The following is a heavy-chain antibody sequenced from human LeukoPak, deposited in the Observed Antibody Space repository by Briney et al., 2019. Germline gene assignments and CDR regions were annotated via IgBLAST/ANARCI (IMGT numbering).Heavy chain of an antibody. D-gene: IGHD4-17*01. CDR3: AKDLETTAINYHYYGMDV. Sequence: PGGPLRLSCAASGFTFSNYWMAWVRQAPGKGLEWVANIKQDGSEKYYVDSVKGRFTISRDNAKNTLYLQMNSLRAEDTAVYYCAKDLETTAINYHYYGMDVWGQGTTVTVSS. CDR1: GFTFSNYW. J-gene: IGHJ6*02. V-gene: IGHV3-7*01. CDR2: IKQDGSEK.